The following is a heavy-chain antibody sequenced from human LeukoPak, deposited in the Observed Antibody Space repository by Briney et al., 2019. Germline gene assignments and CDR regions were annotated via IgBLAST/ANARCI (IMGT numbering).Heavy chain of an antibody. Sequence: SETLSLTCAVYGGSFSGYYWSWIRQPPGKGLEWIGEINHSGSTNYNPSLKSRVTISVDTSKNQFSLKLSSVTAADTAVYYCARGGLVGPKGNQYHEYWGQGTLVTVSS. CDR1: GGSFSGYY. D-gene: IGHD6-19*01. V-gene: IGHV4-34*01. CDR3: ARGGLVGPKGNQYHEY. CDR2: INHSGST. J-gene: IGHJ4*02.